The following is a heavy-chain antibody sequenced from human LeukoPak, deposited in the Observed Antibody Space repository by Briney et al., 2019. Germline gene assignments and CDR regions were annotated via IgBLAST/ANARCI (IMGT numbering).Heavy chain of an antibody. Sequence: GESLKISCKGSGYSFTSYWIGWVRQMPGKXLEXMGIIYPGDSDTRYSPSFQGQVTISADKSISTAYLQWSSLKASDTAMYYCARTMIPMRHDAFDIWGQGTMVTVSS. J-gene: IGHJ3*02. CDR1: GYSFTSYW. V-gene: IGHV5-51*01. CDR3: ARTMIPMRHDAFDI. CDR2: IYPGDSDT. D-gene: IGHD3-22*01.